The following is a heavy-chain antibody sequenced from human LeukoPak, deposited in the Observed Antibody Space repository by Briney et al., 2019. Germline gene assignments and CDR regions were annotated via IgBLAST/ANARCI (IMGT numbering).Heavy chain of an antibody. D-gene: IGHD6-25*01. CDR1: GGSTSSYY. CDR2: ISNSVST. J-gene: IGHJ4*02. V-gene: IGHV4-59*01. Sequence: SETLSLTCTVSGGSTSSYYWSWIRQPPGKGLEWIGYISNSVSTNYNPSLKSRVAISVDTSKNQFSLKLSSVTAADTAIYYCARDLISGVDYWGQGTLVTVSS. CDR3: ARDLISGVDY.